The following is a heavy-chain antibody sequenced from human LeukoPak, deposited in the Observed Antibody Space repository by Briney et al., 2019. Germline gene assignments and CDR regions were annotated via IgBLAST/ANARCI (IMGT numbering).Heavy chain of an antibody. V-gene: IGHV3-53*01. D-gene: IGHD3-10*01. Sequence: GGSLRLSCAASGFTINTNYMSWVRQAPGKGLEWVSGIYTGNSTIYAASVRGRFTISRDNSKNTFYLQMNSLRAEDTAVYYCVGYHSESPAPWGQGTLVTVSS. CDR1: GFTINTNY. CDR2: IYTGNST. CDR3: VGYHSESPAP. J-gene: IGHJ5*02.